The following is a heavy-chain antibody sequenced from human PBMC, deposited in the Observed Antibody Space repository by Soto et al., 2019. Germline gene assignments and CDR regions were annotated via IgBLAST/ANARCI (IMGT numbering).Heavy chain of an antibody. CDR2: IYPGDSDT. D-gene: IGHD3-22*01. CDR1: GYSFTSYW. J-gene: IGHJ4*02. V-gene: IGHV5-51*01. Sequence: EESLKISCSGSGYSFTSYWIAWVRQMPGKGLEWMGIIYPGDSDTRYSPSFQGQVTISADKSINTAYLQWSSLKASDTAMYYCARHDSSGYCLDYWGQGTLVTVSS. CDR3: ARHDSSGYCLDY.